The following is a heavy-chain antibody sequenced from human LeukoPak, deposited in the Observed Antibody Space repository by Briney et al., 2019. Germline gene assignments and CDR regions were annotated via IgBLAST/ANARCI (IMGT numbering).Heavy chain of an antibody. CDR2: INSYGGST. CDR1: GYTFTNYK. J-gene: IGHJ4*02. V-gene: IGHV1-46*01. D-gene: IGHD3-22*01. Sequence: GASVKISCKASGYTFTNYKIHWVRQAPGRGLEWMGIINSYGGSTNYVQKFRGRVTMTSDTSTSTVYMEVSSLTSEDTAVYYCAREGYYYDSSGYYPFDYWGQGTLVTVSS. CDR3: AREGYYYDSSGYYPFDY.